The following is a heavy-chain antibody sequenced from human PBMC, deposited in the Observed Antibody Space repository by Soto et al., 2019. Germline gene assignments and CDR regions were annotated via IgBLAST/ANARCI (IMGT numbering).Heavy chain of an antibody. D-gene: IGHD1-7*01. CDR2: IKSKAYGGTT. CDR1: GFTFSDAW. Sequence: EVQLVESGGGLVKPGGSLRLSCAASGFTFSDAWMNWARQASGKGLEWVGRIKSKAYGGTTDYSATVKGRFTISRDDSTATMYLQMNSLETEDTGVYYSTSPDATERNFVPYWGQGTLVTVSS. CDR3: TSPDATERNFVPY. V-gene: IGHV3-15*07. J-gene: IGHJ4*02.